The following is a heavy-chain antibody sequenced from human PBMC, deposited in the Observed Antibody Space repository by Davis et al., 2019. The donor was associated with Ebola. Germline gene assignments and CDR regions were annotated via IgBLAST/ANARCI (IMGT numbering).Heavy chain of an antibody. D-gene: IGHD2-2*01. V-gene: IGHV3-64D*06. CDR1: GGTFSSYA. Sequence: SCKASGGTFSSYAMHWVRQAPGKGLEYVSAISSNGGSTYYADSVKGRFTISRDNSKNTLYLQMSSLRAEDTAVYYCVKALVWPHYIVVVPAADAFDIWGQGTMVTVSS. J-gene: IGHJ3*02. CDR3: VKALVWPHYIVVVPAADAFDI. CDR2: ISSNGGST.